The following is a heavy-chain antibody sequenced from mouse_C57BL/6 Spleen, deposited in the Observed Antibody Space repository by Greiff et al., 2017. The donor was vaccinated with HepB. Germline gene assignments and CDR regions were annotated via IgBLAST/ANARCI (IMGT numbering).Heavy chain of an antibody. CDR2: IYPRSGNT. CDR1: GYTFTSYG. V-gene: IGHV1-81*01. Sequence: VQLQQSGAELARPGASVKLSCKASGYTFTSYGISWVKQRTGQGLEWIGEIYPRSGNTYYNEKFKGKATLTADKSSSTAYMELRSLTSEDSAVYFCARDGDGYYTVYYFDYWGQGTTLTVSS. D-gene: IGHD2-3*01. J-gene: IGHJ2*01. CDR3: ARDGDGYYTVYYFDY.